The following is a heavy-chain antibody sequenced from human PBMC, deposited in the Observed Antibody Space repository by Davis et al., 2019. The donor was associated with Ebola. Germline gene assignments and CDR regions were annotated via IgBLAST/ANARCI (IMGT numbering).Heavy chain of an antibody. D-gene: IGHD3-16*01. CDR1: GYTFSTYW. J-gene: IGHJ3*02. Sequence: PAGSLTPSCKRSGYTFSTYWIGWVRQMPGKGLEWVAMIDPGDSDARYNPSFEGQATISADESITTAYLQLSSLKASDTAIYYCASQLLFTFGGAPVGAFDTWGHGTLVTVSS. CDR3: ASQLLFTFGGAPVGAFDT. CDR2: IDPGDSDA. V-gene: IGHV5-51*01.